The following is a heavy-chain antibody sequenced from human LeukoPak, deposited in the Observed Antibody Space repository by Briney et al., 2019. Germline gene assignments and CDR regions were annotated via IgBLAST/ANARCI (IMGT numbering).Heavy chain of an antibody. CDR3: ARGGVVVIRNYYFDY. D-gene: IGHD3-22*01. J-gene: IGHJ4*02. CDR2: INPNSGGT. Sequence: ASVKVSCKTSGYTFTSYGISWVRQAPGQGLEWMGWINPNSGGTNYAQKFQGRVTMTRDKSIRTACMELSRLTSDDTAVYYCARGGVVVIRNYYFDYWGQGTLVTVSS. V-gene: IGHV1-2*02. CDR1: GYTFTSYG.